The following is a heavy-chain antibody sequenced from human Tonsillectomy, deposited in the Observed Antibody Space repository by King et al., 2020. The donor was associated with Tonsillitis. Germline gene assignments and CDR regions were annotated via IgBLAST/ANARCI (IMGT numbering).Heavy chain of an antibody. CDR1: GFTFSSYA. CDR2: ISYDGSNK. CDR3: ARDYDLTYYDFWSGYLDY. Sequence: VQLVESGGGVVQPGRSLRLSCAASGFTFSSYAMHWVRQAPGKGLEWVAVISYDGSNKYYADSVKGRFTISRDNSKNTLYLQMNSLRAEDTAVYYCARDYDLTYYDFWSGYLDYWGQGTLVTVSS. J-gene: IGHJ4*02. D-gene: IGHD3-3*01. V-gene: IGHV3-30*04.